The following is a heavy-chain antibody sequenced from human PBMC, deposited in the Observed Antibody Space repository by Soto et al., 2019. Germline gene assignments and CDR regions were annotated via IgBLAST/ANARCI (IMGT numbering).Heavy chain of an antibody. Sequence: QVQLQESGPGLVKPSETLSLTCTVSGVSISDYYWTWIRQPPGMGLQWIGYVYYSGRTNYNPALKSRVTMSVDTSKEQVSLTMTSVTAADTAVYYCATVHGVASAGFDNWGPGTLVAVSS. CDR2: VYYSGRT. D-gene: IGHD2-8*01. V-gene: IGHV4-59*01. J-gene: IGHJ4*02. CDR1: GVSISDYY. CDR3: ATVHGVASAGFDN.